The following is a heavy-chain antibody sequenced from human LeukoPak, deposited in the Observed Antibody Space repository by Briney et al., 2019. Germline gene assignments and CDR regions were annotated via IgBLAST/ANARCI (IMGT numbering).Heavy chain of an antibody. J-gene: IGHJ4*02. CDR1: GFTFSYYA. Sequence: GGSLRLSCAASGFTFSYYAMTWVRQAPGKGLGWVSTLTGSGDTTDYADSVKGRFTISRDNSKNTLYLQMNNLRADDTAVYYCAKVLKSYWVQDLDYWGQGTLVMVSS. V-gene: IGHV3-23*01. D-gene: IGHD3-10*01. CDR3: AKVLKSYWVQDLDY. CDR2: LTGSGDTT.